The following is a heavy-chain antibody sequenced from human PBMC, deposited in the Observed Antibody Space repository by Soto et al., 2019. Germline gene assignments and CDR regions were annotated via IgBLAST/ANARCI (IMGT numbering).Heavy chain of an antibody. Sequence: GGSLRLSCAASGFTFSSYAMSWVRQAPGKGMEKVAAISGSGGSTYYADYVKGRITISRENSKNKLYLQMNSLRAEDAVVYYCAKYLVGSNADYYDYWGQGTLVTVSS. V-gene: IGHV3-23*01. J-gene: IGHJ4*02. CDR2: ISGSGGST. CDR1: GFTFSSYA. D-gene: IGHD2-15*01. CDR3: AKYLVGSNADYYDY.